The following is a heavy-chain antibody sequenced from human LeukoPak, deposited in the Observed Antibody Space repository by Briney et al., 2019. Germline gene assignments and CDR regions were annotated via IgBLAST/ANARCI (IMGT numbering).Heavy chain of an antibody. CDR1: GGSISSGSYY. CDR2: IYTSGST. J-gene: IGHJ6*03. V-gene: IGHV4-61*02. CDR3: ARRFGRKFGERFYYYHYMDV. Sequence: KASETLSLTCAVSGGSISSGSYYWSWIRQPAGKGLEWIGRIYTSGSTNYNPSLKSRVTISVDTSKNQFSLKLRSVTAADTAVYYCARRFGRKFGERFYYYHYMDVWGKGTTVTISS. D-gene: IGHD3-10*01.